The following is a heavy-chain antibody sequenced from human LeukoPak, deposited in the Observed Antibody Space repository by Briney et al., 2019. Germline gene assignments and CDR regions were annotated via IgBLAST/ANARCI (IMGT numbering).Heavy chain of an antibody. J-gene: IGHJ4*02. CDR2: ISAYNGNT. D-gene: IGHD6-13*01. CDR1: GYTFPSYG. Sequence: ASVQVSCNASGYTFPSYGISWVRPAPGQGLEWMGWISAYNGNTNYAQKLQGRDTMTTDTSTSTAYMELRSLSSDDTAVYYCARIRLQQLIDYWGQGTLVTVSS. CDR3: ARIRLQQLIDY. V-gene: IGHV1-18*01.